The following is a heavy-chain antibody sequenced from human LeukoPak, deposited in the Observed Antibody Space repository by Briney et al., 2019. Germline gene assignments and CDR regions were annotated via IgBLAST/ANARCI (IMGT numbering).Heavy chain of an antibody. CDR1: GGSFSGYY. V-gene: IGHV4-34*09. D-gene: IGHD1-14*01. J-gene: IGHJ3*02. CDR2: IYYSGST. Sequence: PSETLSLTCAVYGGSFSGYYWSWIRQPPGKGLEWIGEIYYSGSTYYNPSLKSRVTISVDTSKNQFSLKLSSVTAADTAVYYCARNPAAGDAFDIWGRGTMVTVSS. CDR3: ARNPAAGDAFDI.